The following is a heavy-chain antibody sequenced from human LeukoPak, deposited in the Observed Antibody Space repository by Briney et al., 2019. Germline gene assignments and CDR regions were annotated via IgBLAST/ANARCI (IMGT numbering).Heavy chain of an antibody. CDR3: ARHPSRKVPAATSWFDP. CDR1: GYTFTGYY. J-gene: IGHJ5*02. D-gene: IGHD2-2*01. Sequence: SVKVSCKASGYTFTGYYMHWVRQAPGQGLEWMGWINPNSGGTNYAQKFQGRVTISVDTSKNQFSLKLSSVTAADTAVYYCARHPSRKVPAATSWFDPWGQGTLVTVSS. CDR2: INPNSGGT. V-gene: IGHV1-2*02.